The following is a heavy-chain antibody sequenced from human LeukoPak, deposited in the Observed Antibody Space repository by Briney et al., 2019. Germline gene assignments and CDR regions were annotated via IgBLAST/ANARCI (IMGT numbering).Heavy chain of an antibody. CDR1: GFTFSSYG. Sequence: PGGSLRLSCAASGFTFSSYGMHWVRQAPGKGLEWVAFIRYDGSNKYYADSVKGRFTISRDNSKNTLYLQMNSLRAEDTAVYYCAKDAMPPYYDFWSGYDLMGYWGQGTLVTVSS. V-gene: IGHV3-30*02. J-gene: IGHJ4*02. D-gene: IGHD3-3*01. CDR2: IRYDGSNK. CDR3: AKDAMPPYYDFWSGYDLMGY.